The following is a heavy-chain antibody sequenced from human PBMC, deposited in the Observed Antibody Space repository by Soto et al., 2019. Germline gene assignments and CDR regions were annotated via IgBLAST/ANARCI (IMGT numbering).Heavy chain of an antibody. D-gene: IGHD1-26*01. Sequence: VASVKVSCKVSGYTLTELSMHWVRQAPGKGLEWMGGFDPEDGETIYAQKFQGRVTMTEDTSTDTAYMELSSLRSEDTAVYYCATGESGSYPDFDYWGQGTLVTVSS. CDR3: ATGESGSYPDFDY. CDR1: GYTLTELS. J-gene: IGHJ4*02. CDR2: FDPEDGET. V-gene: IGHV1-24*01.